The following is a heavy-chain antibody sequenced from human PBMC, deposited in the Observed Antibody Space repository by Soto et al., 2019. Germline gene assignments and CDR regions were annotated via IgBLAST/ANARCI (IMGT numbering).Heavy chain of an antibody. J-gene: IGHJ3*02. CDR3: ARGSRAPVLSAFDI. CDR2: ISGYNGNT. CDR1: GYTFISYG. V-gene: IGHV1-18*01. Sequence: QVQLAQSGVEVKKPGASVKVSCKASGYTFISYGITWVRHAPGQGLEWMGWISGYNGNTNYAQKLQGRETMTTDTSTRTAYMELRSLISDDTAVYYCARGSRAPVLSAFDIWGQGTMVTVSS.